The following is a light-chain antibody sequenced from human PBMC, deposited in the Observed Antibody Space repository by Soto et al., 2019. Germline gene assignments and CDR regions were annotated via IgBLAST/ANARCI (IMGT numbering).Light chain of an antibody. Sequence: QSVLTQPASVSGSPGQSITVSCTGTSSDVGGYNSGSWYQQHPGKPPNLIIYEVSNRPSGVSDRFSGSKSGNTASLTISGLQAEDEADYYCSSYTSTSSYVFATGTKVTVL. CDR2: EVS. J-gene: IGLJ1*01. V-gene: IGLV2-14*03. CDR3: SSYTSTSSYV. CDR1: SSDVGGYNS.